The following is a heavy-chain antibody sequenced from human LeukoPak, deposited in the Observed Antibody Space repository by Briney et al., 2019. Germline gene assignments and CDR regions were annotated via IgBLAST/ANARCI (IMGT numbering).Heavy chain of an antibody. CDR2: INPNSGGT. CDR3: AREGEYYFDY. V-gene: IGHV1-2*02. CDR1: GYTFTGYY. D-gene: IGHD3-16*01. J-gene: IGHJ4*02. Sequence: AASVKVSCKASGYTFTGYYMHWVRQAPGQGLEWMGRINPNSGGTKYAQKFQDRVIMTRDTSINTAYMELSRLRSDDTAVYYCAREGEYYFDYWGQGTLVTVSS.